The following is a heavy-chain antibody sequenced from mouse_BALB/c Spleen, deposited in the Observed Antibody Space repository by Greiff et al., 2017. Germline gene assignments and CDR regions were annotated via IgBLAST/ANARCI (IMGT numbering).Heavy chain of an antibody. CDR2: IDPYNGGT. CDR3: FYGSSHY. Sequence: EVKLVESGPELVKPGASVKVSCKASGYAFTSYNMYWVKQSHGKSLEWIGYIDPYNGGTSYNQKFKGKATLTVDKSSSTAYMHLNSLTSEDSAVYYCFYGSSHYWGQGTTLTVSS. D-gene: IGHD1-1*01. V-gene: IGHV1S135*01. CDR1: GYAFTSYN. J-gene: IGHJ2*01.